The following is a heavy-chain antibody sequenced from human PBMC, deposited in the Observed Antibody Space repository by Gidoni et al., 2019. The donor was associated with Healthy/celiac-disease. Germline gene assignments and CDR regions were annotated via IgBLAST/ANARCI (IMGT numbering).Heavy chain of an antibody. CDR2: ISWDGGST. CDR1: GFTFDAYT. V-gene: IGHV3-43*01. Sequence: EVQLVESGGVVVQPGGSLRLSCAASGFTFDAYTMHWVRQAPGKCLEWVSLISWDGGSTYYADSVKGRFTISRDNSKNSLYLQMNSLRTEDTALYYCAKDMGIAVAGTGIDYWGQGTLVTVSS. J-gene: IGHJ4*02. CDR3: AKDMGIAVAGTGIDY. D-gene: IGHD6-19*01.